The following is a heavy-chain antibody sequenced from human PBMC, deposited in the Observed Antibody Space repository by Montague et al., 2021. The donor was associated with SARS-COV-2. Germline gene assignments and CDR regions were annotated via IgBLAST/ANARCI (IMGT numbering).Heavy chain of an antibody. V-gene: IGHV4-39*02. CDR2: NSDSGST. CDR1: AGSISTNSYY. Sequence: SETLSLTCTVSAGSISTNSYYWAWIRQPQGKGLVWIGSNSDSGSTYFNPYLESRLTMSVDTSKNYFSLKLSSVTAADMAVYYCAGRWDFYGSGSYNNSGFDPWGQGTRVTVSS. J-gene: IGHJ5*02. CDR3: AGRWDFYGSGSYNNSGFDP. D-gene: IGHD3-10*01.